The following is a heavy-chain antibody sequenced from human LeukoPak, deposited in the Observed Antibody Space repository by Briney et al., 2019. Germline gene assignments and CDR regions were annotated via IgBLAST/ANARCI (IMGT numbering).Heavy chain of an antibody. J-gene: IGHJ2*01. CDR1: GFTFSAYA. D-gene: IGHD1-1*01. CDR2: ISGSGDTT. CDR3: AKDASNYFWYFDL. V-gene: IGHV3-23*01. Sequence: GGSLRLSCAASGFTFSAYAMTWVRQAPGKGLEWVSGISGSGDTTYYADSVKGRFTISRDNSKNTLYLQMSSLRAEDTAVYYCAKDASNYFWYFDLWGRGTLVTVSS.